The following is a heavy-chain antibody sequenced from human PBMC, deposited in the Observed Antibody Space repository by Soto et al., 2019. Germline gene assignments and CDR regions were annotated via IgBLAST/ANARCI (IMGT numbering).Heavy chain of an antibody. D-gene: IGHD5-12*01. CDR3: ARGGGYDFAGVQYYYYGMDV. J-gene: IGHJ6*02. CDR1: GFTVSSNY. CDR2: IYSGGST. V-gene: IGHV3-53*01. Sequence: PGGSLRLSCAASGFTVSSNYMSWVRQAPGKWLEWVSVIYSGGSTYYADSVKGRFTISRDNSKNTLYLQMNSLRAEDTAVYYCARGGGYDFAGVQYYYYGMDVWGQGXTVTVSS.